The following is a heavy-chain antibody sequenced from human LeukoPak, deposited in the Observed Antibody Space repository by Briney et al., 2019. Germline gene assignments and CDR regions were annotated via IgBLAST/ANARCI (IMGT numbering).Heavy chain of an antibody. CDR3: ARGLGMELDRAFDI. J-gene: IGHJ3*02. CDR2: IYSGGRT. Sequence: PGGSLRLSCAASGFIVSSNYMSWVRQAPGKGLEWVSVIYSGGRTYYADSVKGRFTISRDNSRNTLYLQMNSLRAEDTAVYYCARGLGMELDRAFDIWCQGTMVTVSS. D-gene: IGHD3-10*01. V-gene: IGHV3-53*01. CDR1: GFIVSSNY.